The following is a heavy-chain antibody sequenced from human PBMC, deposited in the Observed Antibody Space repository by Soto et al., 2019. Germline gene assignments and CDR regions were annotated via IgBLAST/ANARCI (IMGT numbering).Heavy chain of an antibody. J-gene: IGHJ4*02. CDR2: IRSKAYGGTT. CDR1: GFTFGDYA. V-gene: IGHV3-49*04. D-gene: IGHD2-21*02. CDR3: TREFCGGDCYSFDY. Sequence: PGGSLRLSCTASGFTFGDYAMSWVRQAPGKGLEWVGFIRSKAYGGTTEYAASVKGRSTISRDDSKSIAYLQMNSLKTEDTAVYYCTREFCGGDCYSFDYWGQGTLVTVSS.